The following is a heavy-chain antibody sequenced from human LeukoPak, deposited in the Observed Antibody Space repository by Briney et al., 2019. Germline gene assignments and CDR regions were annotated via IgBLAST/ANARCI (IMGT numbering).Heavy chain of an antibody. J-gene: IGHJ5*02. CDR2: MSAYNCNR. CDR3: ARDQLGVTTRWFDP. CDR1: GYTFTSYG. V-gene: IGHV1-18*04. Sequence: ASVKVSLKASGYTFTSYGISWVRQAPAQGLEWMGCMSAYNCNRNYAQKLQGRATMTANTSTSTVYMELRSLRSDDTAVYYCARDQLGVTTRWFDPWGQGTLVTVSS. D-gene: IGHD4-17*01.